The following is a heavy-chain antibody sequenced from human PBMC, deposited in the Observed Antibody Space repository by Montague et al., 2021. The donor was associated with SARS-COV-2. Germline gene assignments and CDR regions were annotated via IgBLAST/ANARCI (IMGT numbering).Heavy chain of an antibody. CDR2: INYSGST. CDR3: ARAQIYRSSWYACLDD. V-gene: IGHV4-59*01. Sequence: SETLSLTCTVSGDSMNNYYWSWIRQPPGKGLEWIGYINYSGSTHYNPSLQSRVTLSKDTSTNQFSLRLTSVTAADTAMYFCARAQIYRSSWYACLDDWGQGTLVTVSS. CDR1: GDSMNNYY. D-gene: IGHD6-13*01. J-gene: IGHJ4*02.